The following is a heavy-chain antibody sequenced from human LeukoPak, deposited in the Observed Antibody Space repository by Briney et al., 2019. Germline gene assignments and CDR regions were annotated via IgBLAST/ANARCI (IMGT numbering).Heavy chain of an antibody. J-gene: IGHJ3*02. CDR3: ARGKTMVRGPRAFDI. CDR2: IKQDGSDK. Sequence: GGSLRLSCAASGFTFNNYWMSWVRQAPGKGLEWVANIKQDGSDKYYVDSVKGRFTISRDNAKNSLYLQMNSLRAEDTALYYCARGKTMVRGPRAFDIWGQGTMVTVSS. CDR1: GFTFNNYW. V-gene: IGHV3-7*03. D-gene: IGHD3-10*01.